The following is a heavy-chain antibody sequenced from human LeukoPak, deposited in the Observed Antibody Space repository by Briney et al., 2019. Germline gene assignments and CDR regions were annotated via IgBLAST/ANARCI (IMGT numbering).Heavy chain of an antibody. Sequence: GGSLRLSCAASGFNVIGFYMSWVRQAPGKGLEWVSLIYAGDNIYYTDSVKGRFTISRDYSKNTLFLQMNSLRAEDSTVYYCARAGTYYNVNGFDIWGQGTMVTVSS. V-gene: IGHV3-53*01. CDR2: IYAGDNI. D-gene: IGHD3-10*01. CDR1: GFNVIGFY. CDR3: ARAGTYYNVNGFDI. J-gene: IGHJ3*02.